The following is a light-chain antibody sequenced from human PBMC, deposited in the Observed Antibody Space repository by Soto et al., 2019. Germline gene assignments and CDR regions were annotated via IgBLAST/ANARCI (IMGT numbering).Light chain of an antibody. CDR1: QSVSNNY. Sequence: EIVLTQSPGTLSLSPGERATVYCRASQSVSNNYLAWYQQKPGQAPRLLIYGASNRATGIPDRFSGSGSGTDFTLTISRLEPEDFAVYYCQQYGSSGTFGQGTKVDIK. J-gene: IGKJ1*01. CDR2: GAS. V-gene: IGKV3-20*01. CDR3: QQYGSSGT.